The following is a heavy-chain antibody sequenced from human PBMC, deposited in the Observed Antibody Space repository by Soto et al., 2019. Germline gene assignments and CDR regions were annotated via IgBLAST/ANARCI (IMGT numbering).Heavy chain of an antibody. V-gene: IGHV4-39*01. Sequence: PSETLSLTCTVSGGSISSSSNHWGWIRQPPGKGLEWIGNIYYSENTYYNPSLKSRVTISVDTSKNQFSLRLTSVTAADTAVYYCARGDFELWFGELLPWFDPWGQGTLVTVSS. J-gene: IGHJ5*02. CDR2: IYYSENT. CDR1: GGSISSSSNH. D-gene: IGHD3-10*01. CDR3: ARGDFELWFGELLPWFDP.